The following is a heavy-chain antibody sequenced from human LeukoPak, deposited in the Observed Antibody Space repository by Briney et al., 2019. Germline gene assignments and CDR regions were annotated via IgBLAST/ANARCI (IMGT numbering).Heavy chain of an antibody. CDR3: AKDPARSMDV. CDR2: VWADGRTK. J-gene: IGHJ6*03. Sequence: GGSLRLSCAVSGLDFGSHGFHWVRQAPGKGLEWVAAVWADGRTKDVAGSVKGRFTASRNNFENTVFLQMNDLRVEDTAVYYCAKDPARSMDVWGKGTTVIVSS. V-gene: IGHV3-33*06. CDR1: GLDFGSHG.